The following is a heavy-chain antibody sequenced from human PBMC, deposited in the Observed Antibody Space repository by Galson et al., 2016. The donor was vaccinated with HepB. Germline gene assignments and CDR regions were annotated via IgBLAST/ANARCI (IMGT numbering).Heavy chain of an antibody. V-gene: IGHV3-7*03. CDR3: AKDRNTVVTYGMDV. D-gene: IGHD4-23*01. CDR1: GFTFSSYS. CDR2: IKQDGSEK. J-gene: IGHJ6*02. Sequence: SLRLSCAASGFTFSSYSMTWVRQAPGKGLEWVANIKQDGSEKYYVDSVKGRFTISRDNSKNTLYLQINSLRAEDTAVYYCAKDRNTVVTYGMDVWGQGTTVTVAS.